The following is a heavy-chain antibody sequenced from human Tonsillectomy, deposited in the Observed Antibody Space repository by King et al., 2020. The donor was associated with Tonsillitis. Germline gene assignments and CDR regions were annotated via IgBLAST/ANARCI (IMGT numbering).Heavy chain of an antibody. Sequence: VQLVESGGGVVQPGRSLRLSCAAPGFTFSSYDMHWVRQAPGKGLEWVAVISFDGNNKYYADSVKGRFTISRDNSRNTLYLRMNSLTAEDTAVYYCAKDLGDYYDSSGYFDYWGQGTLVTVSS. CDR2: ISFDGNNK. J-gene: IGHJ4*02. V-gene: IGHV3-30*18. CDR3: AKDLGDYYDSSGYFDY. D-gene: IGHD3-22*01. CDR1: GFTFSSYD.